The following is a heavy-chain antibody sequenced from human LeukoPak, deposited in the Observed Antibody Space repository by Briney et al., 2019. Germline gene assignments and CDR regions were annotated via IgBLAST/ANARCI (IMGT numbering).Heavy chain of an antibody. V-gene: IGHV3-33*06. D-gene: IGHD4-17*01. CDR3: ANGDYGDFSAFFY. CDR1: GFTFSSNG. CDR2: IWYDGSKK. Sequence: PGRSLRLSCAASGFTFSSNGMHWVRQAPGKGLEWVAVIWYDGSKKYYADSVKGRFTISRDNFKNTLDLQMNSLRTEDTAMYYCANGDYGDFSAFFYWGQGLLVTVSS. J-gene: IGHJ4*02.